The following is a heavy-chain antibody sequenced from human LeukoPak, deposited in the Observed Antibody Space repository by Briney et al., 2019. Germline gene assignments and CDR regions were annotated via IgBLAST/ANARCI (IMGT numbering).Heavy chain of an antibody. Sequence: SETLSLTCTVSSGSISSSNYYWGWIRQPPGKGLEWIGNIYYSGCTYYSPSLKSRVTISVDTSKNQFSLKLNSVTAADTAVYYCARRGSSPIFDYWGQGTLVTVST. D-gene: IGHD6-6*01. V-gene: IGHV4-39*01. CDR3: ARRGSSPIFDY. CDR1: SGSISSSNYY. J-gene: IGHJ4*02. CDR2: IYYSGCT.